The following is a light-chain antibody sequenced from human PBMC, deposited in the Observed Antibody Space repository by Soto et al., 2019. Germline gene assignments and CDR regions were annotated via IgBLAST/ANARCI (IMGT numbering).Light chain of an antibody. J-gene: IGKJ1*01. CDR1: QSVGNN. CDR2: GIS. V-gene: IGKV3-20*01. CDR3: QQYVTSSPRT. Sequence: EIVLTQSPATLSVSPGERATLSCRASQSVGNNLAWYQQKPGQAPRLLMYGISRRATGIPDRFSGSGSGTDFTLTITRLEPEDFAVYYCQQYVTSSPRTFGQGTKVDIK.